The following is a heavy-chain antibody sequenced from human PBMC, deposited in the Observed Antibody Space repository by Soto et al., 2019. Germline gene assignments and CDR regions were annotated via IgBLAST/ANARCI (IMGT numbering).Heavy chain of an antibody. D-gene: IGHD1-1*01. V-gene: IGHV1-18*01. J-gene: IGHJ1*01. CDR1: GYVFLNFG. CDR3: ARDTSFRNNLPGD. Sequence: QVQLVQSGGEVKKPGASVKVSCKASGYVFLNFGISWVQQAPGKGLEWMGWISTFNNKTNYGQQFHHRITMTTETSANTAYLELRSLRSDDTAVYYCARDTSFRNNLPGDWGQGTLVTVSS. CDR2: ISTFNNKT.